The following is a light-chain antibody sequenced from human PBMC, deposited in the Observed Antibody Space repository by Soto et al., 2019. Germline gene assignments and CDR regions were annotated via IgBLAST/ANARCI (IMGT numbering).Light chain of an antibody. CDR2: GAS. J-gene: IGKJ4*01. CDR1: QGISSA. V-gene: IGKV1-13*02. CDR3: QQFNGYPLT. Sequence: AIQLTQSPSSLSASVRDRVTITCRASQGISSALAWYQQKPGKAPKLLIYGASNLKSGVPSRFSGSGSGTDFTLTISRLQPEDFATYYCQQFNGYPLTFGGGTKVEIE.